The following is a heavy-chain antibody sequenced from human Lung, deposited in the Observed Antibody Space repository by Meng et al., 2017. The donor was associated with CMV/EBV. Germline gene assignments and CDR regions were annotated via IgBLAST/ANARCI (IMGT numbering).Heavy chain of an antibody. CDR1: GYTCGHHC. CDR3: ARDPSITSSRYAYFDY. D-gene: IGHD6-13*01. CDR2: ISCYNGDT. J-gene: IGHJ4*02. Sequence: VAGTCQASGYTCGHHCIDSKRHAHGQGLERMGWISCYNGDTSYAQKRQGRVTMTTDTSKTTAYMDLRGLRSDDTAVYYCARDPSITSSRYAYFDYWGQGTLVTVSS. V-gene: IGHV1-18*04.